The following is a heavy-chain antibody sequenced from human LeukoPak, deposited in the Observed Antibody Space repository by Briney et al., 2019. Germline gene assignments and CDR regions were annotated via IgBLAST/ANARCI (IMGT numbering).Heavy chain of an antibody. D-gene: IGHD3-10*01. J-gene: IGHJ4*02. V-gene: IGHV3-21*01. CDR1: GFTFSSYA. Sequence: GGSLRLSCAASGFTFSSYAMSWVRQAPGKGLEWVSCISDSSSHIYHADSVKGRFTTSRDNAKNSVFLLMNSLRAEDTAVYYCARDRPPGGLGAFDYWGQGTLVTVSS. CDR3: ARDRPPGGLGAFDY. CDR2: ISDSSSHI.